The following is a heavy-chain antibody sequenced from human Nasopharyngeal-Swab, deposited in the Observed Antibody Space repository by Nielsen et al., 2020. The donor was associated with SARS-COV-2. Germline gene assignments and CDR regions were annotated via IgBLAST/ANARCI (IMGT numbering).Heavy chain of an antibody. J-gene: IGHJ4*02. CDR3: ARDLEQTYYDYVWGSYRPFDY. Sequence: ASVKVSCKASGYTFTSYGINWVRQAPGQGLEWMGWISAYNGNTNYAQKLQGRVTMTTDTSTSTAYMELRSLRSDDTAVYYCARDLEQTYYDYVWGSYRPFDYWGQGTLVTVSS. D-gene: IGHD3-16*02. CDR2: ISAYNGNT. V-gene: IGHV1-18*01. CDR1: GYTFTSYG.